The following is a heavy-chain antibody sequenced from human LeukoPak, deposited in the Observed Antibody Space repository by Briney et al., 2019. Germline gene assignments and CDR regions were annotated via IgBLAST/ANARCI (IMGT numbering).Heavy chain of an antibody. CDR1: GFTFSSYA. D-gene: IGHD3-22*01. CDR3: AKSFYYAFDY. V-gene: IGHV3-30*02. J-gene: IGHJ4*02. CDR2: IQYDGTNK. Sequence: GGSLRLSCAASGFTFSSYAMHWVRQAPGKGLEWVAFIQYDGTNKYYADSVKGRFTISRDNSKNTLYLQMNSLRAEDTAVYYCAKSFYYAFDYWGQGTLVTVSS.